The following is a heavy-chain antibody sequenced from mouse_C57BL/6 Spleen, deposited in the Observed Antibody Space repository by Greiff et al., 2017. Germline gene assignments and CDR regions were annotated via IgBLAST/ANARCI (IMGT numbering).Heavy chain of an antibody. CDR2: IDPSDSYT. CDR3: ARGGTRYFEV. CDR1: GYTFTSYW. Sequence: QVQLQQPGAELVKPGASVKLSCKASGYTFTSYWMQWVQQRPGQGLEWIGEIDPSDSYTNYNQKFKGKATLTVDTSSSTAYMQLSSLTSEDSAVYYCARGGTRYFEVWGTGTTVTVSS. D-gene: IGHD3-3*01. J-gene: IGHJ1*03. V-gene: IGHV1-50*01.